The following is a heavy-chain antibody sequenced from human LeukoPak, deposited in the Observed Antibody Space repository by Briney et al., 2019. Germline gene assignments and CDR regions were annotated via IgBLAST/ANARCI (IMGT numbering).Heavy chain of an antibody. CDR3: AKDGQSYAPYAMDV. Sequence: SGGSLRLSCAASGFIFSGYAMHWVRQAPGKGLEWVAQLWFDGSKKNYADSVKGRFTTSRDQSKNTVSLQMNSLRAEDTALYYCAKDGQSYAPYAMDVWGQGTTVTVSS. CDR2: LWFDGSKK. CDR1: GFIFSGYA. D-gene: IGHD5-18*01. V-gene: IGHV3-30*02. J-gene: IGHJ6*02.